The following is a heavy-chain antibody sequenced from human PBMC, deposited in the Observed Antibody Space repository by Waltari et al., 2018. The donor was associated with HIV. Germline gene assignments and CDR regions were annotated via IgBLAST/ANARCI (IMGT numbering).Heavy chain of an antibody. CDR3: RLRDSSSWYSDY. D-gene: IGHD6-13*01. V-gene: IGHV3-11*01. Sequence: QVQLVESGGGLVKPGGSLRLSCAASGFTFSDYYMSWIRQGQGKGGEGFSYISSSGSDIYYADSVKGRFTISGDNAKNSLYLQMNSRRAEDTAVYYCRLRDSSSWYSDYWGQGTLVTVSS. J-gene: IGHJ4*02. CDR2: ISSSGSDI. CDR1: GFTFSDYY.